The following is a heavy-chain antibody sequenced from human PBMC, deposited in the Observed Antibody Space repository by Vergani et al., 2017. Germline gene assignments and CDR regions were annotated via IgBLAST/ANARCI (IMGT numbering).Heavy chain of an antibody. CDR3: AHRQGEFRFGELLSWFDP. V-gene: IGHV2-5*08. J-gene: IGHJ5*02. CDR2: IDWDDDK. D-gene: IGHD3-10*01. Sequence: QVTFKESGPALVNPRQALTLTCTFSGFSLTSSGMRVSWFRQSPGKALEWLARIDWDDDKFYSASLKSRLTITKDTSKNQVVLTMTNMDPVDTATYYCAHRQGEFRFGELLSWFDPWGQGTLVTVSS. CDR1: GFSLTSSGMR.